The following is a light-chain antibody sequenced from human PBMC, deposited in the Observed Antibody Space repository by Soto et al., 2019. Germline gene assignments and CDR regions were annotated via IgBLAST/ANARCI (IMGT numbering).Light chain of an antibody. J-gene: IGKJ3*01. Sequence: DIQMTQSPSTLSASVGDRVTITCRASQSISVWLAWYQQKPGKAPNLLIYQASSLEGGVPSRFSGSGSGTEFSLTISSLQPDDLATYYCQNYNTYPPTFGPGTKVDTK. CDR1: QSISVW. CDR2: QAS. V-gene: IGKV1-5*03. CDR3: QNYNTYPPT.